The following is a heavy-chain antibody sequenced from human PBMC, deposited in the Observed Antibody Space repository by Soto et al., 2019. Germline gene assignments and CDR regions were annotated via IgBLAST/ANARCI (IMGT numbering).Heavy chain of an antibody. D-gene: IGHD6-19*01. J-gene: IGHJ5*02. CDR2: MNPNSGNT. CDR3: ASEPEQWLVTGGFDP. CDR1: GYTFTSYD. Sequence: QVQLVQSGAEVKKPGASVKVSCKVTGYTFTSYDINWVRQATGQGLEWMGWMNPNSGNTGYAQKFQGRVTMTRNTSISTAYMELSSLRSEDTAVYYCASEPEQWLVTGGFDPWGQGTLVTVSS. V-gene: IGHV1-8*01.